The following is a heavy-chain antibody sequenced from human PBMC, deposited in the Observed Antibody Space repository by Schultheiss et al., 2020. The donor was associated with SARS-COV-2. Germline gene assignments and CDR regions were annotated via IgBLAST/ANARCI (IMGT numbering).Heavy chain of an antibody. CDR3: ARPIWFGDPSGGMDV. J-gene: IGHJ6*02. Sequence: GESLKISCAASGFTFSSYAMSWVRQAPGKGLEWVSVIYSGGSTYYADSVKGRFTISRDNSKNTLYLQMNSLRAEDTAVYYCARPIWFGDPSGGMDVWGQGTTVTVSS. CDR1: GFTFSSYA. V-gene: IGHV3-66*04. D-gene: IGHD3-10*01. CDR2: IYSGGST.